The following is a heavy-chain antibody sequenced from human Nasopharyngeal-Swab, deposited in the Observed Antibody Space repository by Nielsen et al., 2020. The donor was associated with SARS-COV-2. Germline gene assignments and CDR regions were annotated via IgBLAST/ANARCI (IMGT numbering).Heavy chain of an antibody. CDR3: ARRRITMVQGVRTRYYGMDV. Sequence: GASLKISCAASGFTFSSYGMHWVRQAPGKGLEWVAVIWYDGSNKYYADSVKGRFTISRDNSKNTLYLQMNSLRAEDTAVYYCARRRITMVQGVRTRYYGMDVWGQGTTVTVSS. CDR1: GFTFSSYG. CDR2: IWYDGSNK. V-gene: IGHV3-33*01. D-gene: IGHD3-10*01. J-gene: IGHJ6*02.